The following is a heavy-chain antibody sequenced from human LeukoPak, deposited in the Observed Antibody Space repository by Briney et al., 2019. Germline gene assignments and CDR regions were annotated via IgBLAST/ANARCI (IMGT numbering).Heavy chain of an antibody. CDR2: IRNKADRYTI. J-gene: IGHJ4*02. V-gene: IGHV3-72*01. CDR3: ARSPRGTFPCDY. D-gene: IGHD1-7*01. CDR1: GSTFSDHH. Sequence: GGSLRLSCAASGSTFSDHHMDWVRQAPGKGLEWVARIRNKADRYTIEYAASVKGRFTISRDDSRNSLYLQMNGLKTEDTAVYYCARSPRGTFPCDYWGPGTLVTVSS.